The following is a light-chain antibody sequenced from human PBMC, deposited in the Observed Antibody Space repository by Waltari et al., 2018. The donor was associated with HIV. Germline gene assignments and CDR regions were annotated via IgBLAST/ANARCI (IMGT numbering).Light chain of an antibody. CDR1: QSVSSY. CDR3: QLCSNWPL. CDR2: DAS. Sequence: EIVLTQSPATLSLSPGERATLSCRASQSVSSYLAWYQQKPGQAPRLLIYDASNRATGIPVRFSGSGSGTVFTLTISSLEPEDFATYYCQLCSNWPLFGQGTKLEIK. V-gene: IGKV3-11*01. J-gene: IGKJ2*01.